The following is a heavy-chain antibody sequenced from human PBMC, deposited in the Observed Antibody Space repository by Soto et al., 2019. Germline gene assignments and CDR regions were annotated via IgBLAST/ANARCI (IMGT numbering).Heavy chain of an antibody. CDR1: GYTFTSYD. CDR2: MNPNSGNT. CDR3: ASLPGANSYYYGMDV. V-gene: IGHV1-8*01. Sequence: QVQLVQSGAEVKKPGASVKVSCKASGYTFTSYDINWVRQATGQGLEWMGWMNPNSGNTGYAQKFQGRVIXTRXXSXGTAYMELSSLRSEDTAVYYCASLPGANSYYYGMDVWGQGTTVTVSS. J-gene: IGHJ6*02. D-gene: IGHD3-10*01.